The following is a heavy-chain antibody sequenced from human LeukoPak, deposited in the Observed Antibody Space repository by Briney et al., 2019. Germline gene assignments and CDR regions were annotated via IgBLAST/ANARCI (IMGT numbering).Heavy chain of an antibody. V-gene: IGHV4-59*01. D-gene: IGHD4-11*01. CDR3: ARDGGDSNYDSNFDY. CDR1: GGSISSYY. J-gene: IGHJ4*02. Sequence: PSETLSLTCTVSGGSISSYYWSWIRQPPGKGLEWIGYIYYSGSTNYNPSLKSRVTISVDTSKTHFALKLSSETAADTAVYYCARDGGDSNYDSNFDYWGQGTLVTVSS. CDR2: IYYSGST.